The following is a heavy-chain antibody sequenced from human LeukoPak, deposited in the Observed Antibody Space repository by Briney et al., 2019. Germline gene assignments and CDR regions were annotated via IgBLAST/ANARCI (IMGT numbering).Heavy chain of an antibody. V-gene: IGHV3-33*01. CDR3: ARWGSGRTSDY. D-gene: IGHD3-10*01. CDR2: IYYDGSQK. J-gene: IGHJ4*02. CDR1: GFTFSANG. Sequence: AGGSLRLSCAASGFTFSANGMHWVRQAPGKGLEWVAVIYYDGSQKYYTDSVKGRFTISRDNSKNTLFLQMNSLRVEDTAVYYCARWGSGRTSDYWDQGTLVTVSS.